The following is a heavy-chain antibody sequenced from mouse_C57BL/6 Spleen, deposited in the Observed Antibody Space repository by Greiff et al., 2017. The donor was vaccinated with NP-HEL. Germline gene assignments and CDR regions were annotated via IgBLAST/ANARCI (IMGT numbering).Heavy chain of an antibody. V-gene: IGHV1-15*01. J-gene: IGHJ4*01. CDR3: TRAQSSDY. Sequence: LVESGAELVRPGASVTLSCKASGYTFTDYEMHWVKQTPVHGLEWIGAIDPETGGTAYNQKFKGKAILTADKSSSTAYMELRSLASEDSAVYYCTRAQSSDYWSQGASVTVSS. CDR1: GYTFTDYE. CDR2: IDPETGGT.